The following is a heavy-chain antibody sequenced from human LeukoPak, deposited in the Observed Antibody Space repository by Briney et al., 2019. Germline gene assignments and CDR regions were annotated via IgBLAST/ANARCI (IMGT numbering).Heavy chain of an antibody. D-gene: IGHD3-10*01. CDR3: ARDFTIAEAVLLWFGESTRQWCAFDI. J-gene: IGHJ3*02. CDR2: INPNSGGT. V-gene: IGHV1-2*02. CDR1: GYTFTGYY. Sequence: ASVKVSCKASGYTFTGYYMHWVRQAPGQGLEWMGWINPNSGGTNYAQKFQGRVTMTRDTSISTAYMELSRLRSDDTAVYYCARDFTIAEAVLLWFGESTRQWCAFDIWGQGTMVTVSS.